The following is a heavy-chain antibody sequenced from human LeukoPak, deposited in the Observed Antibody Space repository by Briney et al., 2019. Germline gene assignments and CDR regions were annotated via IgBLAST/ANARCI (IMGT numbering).Heavy chain of an antibody. Sequence: PSETLSLTCSVSGDSISSSSSYWGWIRQPPGKGLEWIGSIYYSGSTYYNTSLKSRVTISVDTSKNQFSLKLNSVTAADTAVYYCARLPTVTFFDYWGQGTLVTVSS. J-gene: IGHJ4*02. V-gene: IGHV4-39*01. CDR1: GDSISSSSSY. CDR2: IYYSGST. D-gene: IGHD4-17*01. CDR3: ARLPTVTFFDY.